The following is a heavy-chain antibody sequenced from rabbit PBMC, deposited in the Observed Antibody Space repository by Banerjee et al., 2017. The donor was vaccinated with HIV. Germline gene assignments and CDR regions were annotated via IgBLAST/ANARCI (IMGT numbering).Heavy chain of an antibody. J-gene: IGHJ4*01. CDR2: INTSSGNT. V-gene: IGHV1S40*01. D-gene: IGHD2-1*01. CDR3: ARGWITMTMNL. Sequence: VRQAPGKGLEWIACINTSSGNTVYATWAKGRFTISKTSWTTVTLQMTSLTAADTASYFCARGWITMTMNLWGPGTLVTVS.